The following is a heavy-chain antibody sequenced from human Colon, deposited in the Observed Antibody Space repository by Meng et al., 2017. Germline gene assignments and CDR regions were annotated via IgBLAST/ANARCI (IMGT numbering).Heavy chain of an antibody. CDR1: GGTFSSYA. CDR3: ARDGLDAAGREEAGWFDI. V-gene: IGHV1-69*05. D-gene: IGHD6-13*01. CDR2: IIPIFGTA. J-gene: IGHJ3*02. Sequence: SVKVSCKASGGTFSSYAISWVRQAPGQGLEWMGGIIPIFGTANYAQKFQGRVTITTDESTSTAYMELSSLRSEEKAVYYCARDGLDAAGREEAGWFDIWGQGTMVTVSS.